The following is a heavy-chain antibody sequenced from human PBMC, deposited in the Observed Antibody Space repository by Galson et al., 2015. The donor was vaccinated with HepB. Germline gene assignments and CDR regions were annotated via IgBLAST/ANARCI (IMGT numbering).Heavy chain of an antibody. Sequence: SVKVSCKASGYTFTSYSMHWVRQAPGQGLEWMGIINPSGGSTSYAQKFQGRVTMTRDTSTGTVYMELSSLRSEDTAVYYCARVSSERIATAGSFDIWGQGTMVTVSS. CDR3: ARVSSERIATAGSFDI. D-gene: IGHD6-13*01. V-gene: IGHV1-46*01. CDR1: GYTFTSYS. CDR2: INPSGGST. J-gene: IGHJ3*02.